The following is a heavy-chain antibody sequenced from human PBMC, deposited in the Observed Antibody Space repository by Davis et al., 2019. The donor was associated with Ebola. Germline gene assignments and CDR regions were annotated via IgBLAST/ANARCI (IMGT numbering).Heavy chain of an antibody. D-gene: IGHD3-9*01. CDR3: ARGLRYYDWLP. V-gene: IGHV1-8*01. Sequence: ASVKVSCKASGYSFTDDGISWARQAAGQGLEWMGWMNPNSGNTGYAQKFQGRVTMTRDTSISTAYMELSSLRSEDTAMYYCARGLRYYDWLPWGQGTLVTVSS. CDR2: MNPNSGNT. J-gene: IGHJ4*02. CDR1: GYSFTDDG.